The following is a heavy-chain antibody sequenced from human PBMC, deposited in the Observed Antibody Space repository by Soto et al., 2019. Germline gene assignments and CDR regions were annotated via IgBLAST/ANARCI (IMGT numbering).Heavy chain of an antibody. CDR1: GFTFSNAW. D-gene: IGHD2-21*01. CDR3: TTYRDGYYYYYGMDV. J-gene: IGHJ6*02. Sequence: GGSLRLSCAASGFTFSNAWMNWVRQAPGKGLEWAGRIKSKTDGGTTDYAAPVKGRFTISRDDSKNTLYLQMNSLKTEDTAVYYCTTYRDGYYYYYGMDVWGQGTTVTVSS. CDR2: IKSKTDGGTT. V-gene: IGHV3-15*07.